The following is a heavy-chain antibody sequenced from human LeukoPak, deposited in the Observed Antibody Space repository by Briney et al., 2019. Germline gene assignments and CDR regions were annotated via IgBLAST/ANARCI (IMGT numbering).Heavy chain of an antibody. Sequence: SETLSLTCTVSGGSISSYYWGWIRQPPGKGLEWIGSIYHSGSTYYNPSLKSRVTISVDTSKNQFSLKLSSVTAADTAVYYCARVTYYYGSGNWFDPWGQGTLVTVSS. CDR2: IYHSGST. V-gene: IGHV4-38-2*02. D-gene: IGHD3-10*01. CDR3: ARVTYYYGSGNWFDP. J-gene: IGHJ5*02. CDR1: GGSISSYY.